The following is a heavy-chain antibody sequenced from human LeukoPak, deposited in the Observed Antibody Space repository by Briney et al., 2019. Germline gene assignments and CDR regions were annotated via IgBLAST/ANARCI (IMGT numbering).Heavy chain of an antibody. D-gene: IGHD3-10*01. Sequence: GGSLRLSCAAPGFTLSSYAMSWVRQAPGKGLEWVSATSSSDAGTYYAESVRGRFTISRDNSKNTLFLQMNSLRAEDAAVHYCTTVTLRPVGLWGQGTLVTVSS. CDR1: GFTLSSYA. CDR3: TTVTLRPVGL. CDR2: TSSSDAGT. V-gene: IGHV3-23*01. J-gene: IGHJ4*02.